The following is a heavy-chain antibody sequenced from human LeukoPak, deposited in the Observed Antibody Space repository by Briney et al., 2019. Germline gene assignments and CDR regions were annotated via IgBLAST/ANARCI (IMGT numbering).Heavy chain of an antibody. CDR3: ARGDRTVNAFDI. Sequence: SETLSLTCTVSGGSISSGNYYWSWIRQPAGKGLEWIGRIYTSGSTNYNPSLESRVTISLDTSRNQFSLKLSSVTAADTAVYYCARGDRTVNAFDIWGQGTMVTVSS. D-gene: IGHD2-2*01. V-gene: IGHV4-61*02. CDR1: GGSISSGNYY. J-gene: IGHJ3*02. CDR2: IYTSGST.